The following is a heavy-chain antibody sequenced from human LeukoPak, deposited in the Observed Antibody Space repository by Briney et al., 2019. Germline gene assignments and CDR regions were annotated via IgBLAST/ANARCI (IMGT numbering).Heavy chain of an antibody. CDR3: AKHQDWTVTVPDY. Sequence: GGSLRLSCAASGFTFRNYAMSWVRQAPGKGLEWVSTTSGSGVDTDYADSVKDRFPISRDNSRNTLYPQMNSLRAEDTAVYYCAKHQDWTVTVPDYWGQGTLVTVSS. D-gene: IGHD4-17*01. V-gene: IGHV3-23*01. J-gene: IGHJ4*02. CDR1: GFTFRNYA. CDR2: TSGSGVDT.